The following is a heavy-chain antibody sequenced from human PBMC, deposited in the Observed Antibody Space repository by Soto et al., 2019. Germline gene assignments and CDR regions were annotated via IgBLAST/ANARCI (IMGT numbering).Heavy chain of an antibody. CDR3: AKDFGYCSSTSCSVYYYGMDV. Sequence: GGSLRLSCAASGFTFSSYAMSWVRQAPGKGRGWVSAIRGSVGSTYYADSVKGRFTISRDNSKNTLYLQMNSLRAEDTAVYYCAKDFGYCSSTSCSVYYYGMDVWGQGTTVTVSS. CDR2: IRGSVGST. J-gene: IGHJ6*02. CDR1: GFTFSSYA. V-gene: IGHV3-23*01. D-gene: IGHD2-2*03.